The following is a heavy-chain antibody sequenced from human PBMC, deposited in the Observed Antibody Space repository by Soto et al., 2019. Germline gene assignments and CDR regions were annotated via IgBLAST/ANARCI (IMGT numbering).Heavy chain of an antibody. Sequence: EVQLLESGGGLVQPGGSLRLSCAASGFTFSSYAMSWVRQAPGKGLEWVSAISGSGGSTYYPDSVKGRFTISRDNSKNPLYLQMNSLRAEDTAVYYCAKDFSPDYDFWSGCFGYWGQGTLVTVSS. J-gene: IGHJ4*02. D-gene: IGHD3-3*01. CDR2: ISGSGGST. CDR3: AKDFSPDYDFWSGCFGY. CDR1: GFTFSSYA. V-gene: IGHV3-23*01.